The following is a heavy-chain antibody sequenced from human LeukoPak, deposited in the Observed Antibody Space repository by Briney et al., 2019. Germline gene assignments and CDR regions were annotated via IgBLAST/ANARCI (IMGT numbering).Heavy chain of an antibody. Sequence: SQTLSLTCAISGDSVSSTTSAWNWIRQFPSRGLEWLGRTCYRSEWGHDYALSVKSRITIDPDTSKNQFSLQLNSVTPEDTAVYHCARDILGEGSTWGQGTLVTVSS. V-gene: IGHV6-1*01. CDR2: TCYRSEWGH. J-gene: IGHJ5*02. CDR3: ARDILGEGST. CDR1: GDSVSSTTSA.